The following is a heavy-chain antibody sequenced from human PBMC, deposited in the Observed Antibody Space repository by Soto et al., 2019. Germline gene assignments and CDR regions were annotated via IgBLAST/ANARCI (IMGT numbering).Heavy chain of an antibody. J-gene: IGHJ3*01. CDR1: GLTSSGKKY. V-gene: IGHV3-53*01. Sequence: DVQLVESGGGLIQPGESLRLSCAAFGLTSSGKKYVAWVRQAPWKGLEWASALYDVDGSFYADSVKGRFTTSSDSSKTTVYLQMNDLTPDDTAVYYCATLLEREHAYDVWGHGTTVTVSS. CDR2: LYDVDGS. CDR3: ATLLEREHAYDV. D-gene: IGHD1-1*01.